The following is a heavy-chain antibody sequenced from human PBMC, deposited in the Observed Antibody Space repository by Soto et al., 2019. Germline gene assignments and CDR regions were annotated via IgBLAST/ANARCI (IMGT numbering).Heavy chain of an antibody. D-gene: IGHD5-18*01. Sequence: SETLSLTCTVSGGSISSYYWSWIRQPPGKGLEWIGEINHSGSTNYNPSLKSRVTISVDTSKNQFSLKLSSVTAADTAVYYCARVVQQPYYYYYYMDVWGKGTTVTVSS. V-gene: IGHV4-34*01. J-gene: IGHJ6*03. CDR3: ARVVQQPYYYYYYMDV. CDR2: INHSGST. CDR1: GGSISSYY.